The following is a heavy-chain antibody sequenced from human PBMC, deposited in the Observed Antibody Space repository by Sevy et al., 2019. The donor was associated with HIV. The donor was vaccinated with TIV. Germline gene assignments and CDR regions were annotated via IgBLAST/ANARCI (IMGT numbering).Heavy chain of an antibody. D-gene: IGHD2-21*01. J-gene: IGHJ4*02. CDR1: GDSVSSYF. CDR2: IYYTGNT. V-gene: IGHV4-59*02. CDR3: ASDSVIFPRIFDS. Sequence: SETLSLTCTVSGDSVSSYFWTWIRQPPGKGLEWIGNIYYTGNTNYNPSLKSRVTMSLETSKKRFALGLSSVTAADTAVYYCASDSVIFPRIFDSWGQGTLVTVSS.